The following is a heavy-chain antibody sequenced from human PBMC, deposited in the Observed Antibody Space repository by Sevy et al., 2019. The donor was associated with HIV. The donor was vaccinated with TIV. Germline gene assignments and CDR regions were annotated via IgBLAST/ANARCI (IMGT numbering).Heavy chain of an antibody. CDR2: IKKDGSEK. CDR3: ARDCSSTTCLLGMDV. J-gene: IGHJ6*02. Sequence: GGSLRLSCAASGFTFSSYWMSWVRQAPGKGLEWVANIKKDGSEKYYVDSVKGRFTISRDNAKNSLYLQMNSLRAEDTAVYFCARDCSSTTCLLGMDVWGQGTTVTVSS. D-gene: IGHD2-2*01. V-gene: IGHV3-7*03. CDR1: GFTFSSYW.